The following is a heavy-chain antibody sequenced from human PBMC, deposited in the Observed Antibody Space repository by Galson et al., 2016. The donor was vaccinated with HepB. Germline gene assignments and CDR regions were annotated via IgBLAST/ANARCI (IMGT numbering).Heavy chain of an antibody. Sequence: SVKASCKASRYTFSTYALHWVRQAPGQRLEWMGWINVGNGNTKSSQRFQDRVTITRDTSATTAYMELNNLTSEDTAVYYCARAGLGYGSDYFDTWGQGTLVTVSS. CDR3: ARAGLGYGSDYFDT. D-gene: IGHD4-17*01. CDR1: RYTFSTYA. V-gene: IGHV1-3*01. J-gene: IGHJ5*02. CDR2: INVGNGNT.